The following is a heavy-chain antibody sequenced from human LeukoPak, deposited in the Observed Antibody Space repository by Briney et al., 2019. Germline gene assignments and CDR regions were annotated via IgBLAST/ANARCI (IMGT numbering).Heavy chain of an antibody. Sequence: PGGSLRLSCAASGFTLSHYWMHWVRQAPGKGLVWVSRLSSDGSSTSYADSVKGRFTISRDNAKNSLFLQMNSLRAEDTAVYYCAGINDYGDPTGAFDIWGQGTMVTVSS. CDR1: GFTLSHYW. CDR3: AGINDYGDPTGAFDI. J-gene: IGHJ3*02. D-gene: IGHD4-17*01. CDR2: LSSDGSST. V-gene: IGHV3-74*01.